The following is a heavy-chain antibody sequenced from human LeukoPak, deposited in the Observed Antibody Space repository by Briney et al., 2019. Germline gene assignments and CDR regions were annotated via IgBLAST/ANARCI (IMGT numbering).Heavy chain of an antibody. D-gene: IGHD3-22*01. V-gene: IGHV3-23*01. CDR2: ISGSGGST. Sequence: GGSLRLSCAASGFTFSSYAMSWVRQAPGKGLEWVSAISGSGGSTYYADSVKGRFTISRDNAKNSLYLQMNSLRAEDTALYYCARADSSGSDFDYWGQGTLVTVSS. CDR3: ARADSSGSDFDY. CDR1: GFTFSSYA. J-gene: IGHJ4*02.